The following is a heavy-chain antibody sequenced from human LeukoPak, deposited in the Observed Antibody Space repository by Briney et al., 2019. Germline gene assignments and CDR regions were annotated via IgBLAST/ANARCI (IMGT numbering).Heavy chain of an antibody. D-gene: IGHD2-2*01. CDR3: AKGYCRGNSCYDDRGAFDY. CDR1: GGSISSSSYS. CDR2: IYYSGST. Sequence: PSETLSLTCSVSGGSISSSSYSWGWIRQPPGKGLEWIGSIYYSGSTYYNPSLKSRVTISVDTSKNQFSLKLSSVTAADTAVYYCAKGYCRGNSCYDDRGAFDYWGQGTLVTVSS. J-gene: IGHJ4*02. V-gene: IGHV4-39*07.